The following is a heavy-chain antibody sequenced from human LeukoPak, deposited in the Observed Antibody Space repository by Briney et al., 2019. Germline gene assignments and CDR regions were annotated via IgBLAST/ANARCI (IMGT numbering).Heavy chain of an antibody. CDR2: ISDSGGNT. CDR3: AKGTTGGFYDFDY. CDR1: GFTFNSYA. D-gene: IGHD1-14*01. Sequence: PGGSLRLSCAASGFTFNSYAMSLVRQAPWERLQWVSGISDSGGNTYYADSVRGRFTISRDNSKNTLYLQMNSLRAEDTAVYYCAKGTTGGFYDFDYWGQGTLVTVSS. V-gene: IGHV3-23*01. J-gene: IGHJ4*02.